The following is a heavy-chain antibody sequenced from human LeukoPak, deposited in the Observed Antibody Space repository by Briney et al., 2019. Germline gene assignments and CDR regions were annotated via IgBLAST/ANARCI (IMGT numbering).Heavy chain of an antibody. J-gene: IGHJ4*02. D-gene: IGHD6-6*01. Sequence: GGSLRLSCAASGFTFSSYSMNWVRQAPGKGLEWVSSISSSSSYIYYADSVKGRFTISRDNAKNSLYLQMNSLRAEDTAVYYCARGGRIAARPFDYWGQGTLVTVSS. V-gene: IGHV3-21*01. CDR1: GFTFSSYS. CDR2: ISSSSSYI. CDR3: ARGGRIAARPFDY.